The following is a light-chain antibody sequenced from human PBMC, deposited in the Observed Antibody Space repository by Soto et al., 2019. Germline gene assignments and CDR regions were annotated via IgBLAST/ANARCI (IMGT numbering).Light chain of an antibody. CDR3: QQYNNWPALT. Sequence: EIVMTQSPATLSVSPGERATLSCRASQSVSSNLAWYQQKPGQAPRLPIYGASTMATGIPARFSGSRSGTEFTLTISSLQSEDFAVYYCQQYNNWPALTFGGGTKVEIK. CDR1: QSVSSN. CDR2: GAS. V-gene: IGKV3-15*01. J-gene: IGKJ4*01.